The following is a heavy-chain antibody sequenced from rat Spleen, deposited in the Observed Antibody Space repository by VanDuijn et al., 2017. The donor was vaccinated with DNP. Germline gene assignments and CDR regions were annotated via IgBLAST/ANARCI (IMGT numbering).Heavy chain of an antibody. CDR1: GFTFSDYN. J-gene: IGHJ2*01. Sequence: EVQLVESGGGLVQPGRSLKLSCAASGFTFSDYNMAWVRQAPKKGLEWVATISNDGSSTYHRDSVKGRFTISRDNAKSTLYLQMDSLRSEDSATYYCASWAPIAPISAANYWGQGVMVTVSS. CDR3: ASWAPIAPISAANY. CDR2: ISNDGSST. D-gene: IGHD1-2*01. V-gene: IGHV5-7*01.